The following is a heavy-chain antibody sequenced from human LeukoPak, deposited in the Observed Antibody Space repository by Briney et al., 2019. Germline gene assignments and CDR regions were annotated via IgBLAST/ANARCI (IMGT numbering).Heavy chain of an antibody. V-gene: IGHV3-9*01. CDR2: ISWNSGSI. CDR3: AKDTWASSWYYFDY. D-gene: IGHD6-13*01. Sequence: QPGGSLRLSCAASGFTFDDYAMHWVRQAPGKGLEWVSGISWNSGSIGYADSVKGRFTISGDNAKNSLYLQMNSLRPEDTALYYCAKDTWASSWYYFDYWGQGALVTVSS. J-gene: IGHJ4*02. CDR1: GFTFDDYA.